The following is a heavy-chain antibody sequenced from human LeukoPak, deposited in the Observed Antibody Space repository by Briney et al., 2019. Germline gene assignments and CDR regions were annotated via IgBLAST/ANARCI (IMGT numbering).Heavy chain of an antibody. CDR2: MYSGGST. CDR1: GFTVRSNY. CDR3: ARDRYCSGGSCYGDAFDL. V-gene: IGHV3-53*01. D-gene: IGHD2-15*01. Sequence: GVSLRLSCTASGFTVRSNYMSWVRQSPRKGLEWVSIMYSGGSTDYADSVKGRFIISRDHSKNTLYLQMNSLRAEDTAVYYCARDRYCSGGSCYGDAFDLWGQGTMVTVSS. J-gene: IGHJ3*01.